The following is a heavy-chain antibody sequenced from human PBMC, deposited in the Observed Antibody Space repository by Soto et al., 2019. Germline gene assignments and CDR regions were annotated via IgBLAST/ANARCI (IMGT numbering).Heavy chain of an antibody. CDR1: GGSFSGYY. CDR3: ASQTGDDYGDYDYGMDV. Sequence: QVQLQQWGAGLLKPSETLSLTCAVYGGSFSGYYWSWIRQPPGKGLEWIGEINHSGSTNYNPSLKSRVTLSVDTSKNQFSLKLSSVTAADTAVYYCASQTGDDYGDYDYGMDVWGQGTTVTVSS. J-gene: IGHJ6*02. V-gene: IGHV4-34*01. CDR2: INHSGST. D-gene: IGHD4-17*01.